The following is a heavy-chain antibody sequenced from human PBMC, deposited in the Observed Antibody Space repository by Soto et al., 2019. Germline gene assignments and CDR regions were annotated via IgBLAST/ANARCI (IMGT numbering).Heavy chain of an antibody. Sequence: VTWTVAGGNIISYCWRWISKNPGKGLEWIGYIYYSGSTNHNPSLKSRVTISVDTSKNQFSLKLSSVTAADTAVYYCARVPGSGFYYYMDVSGKGTTVTVSS. J-gene: IGHJ6*03. CDR1: GGNIISYC. CDR3: ARVPGSGFYYYMDV. CDR2: IYYSGST. D-gene: IGHD3-3*01. V-gene: IGHV4-59*01.